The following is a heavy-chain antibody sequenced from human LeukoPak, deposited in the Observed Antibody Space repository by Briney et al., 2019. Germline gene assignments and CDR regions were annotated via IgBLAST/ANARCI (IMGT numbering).Heavy chain of an antibody. Sequence: SETLSLTCSVSGDSVSSNYWSWIRQPPGKGLEWIGYIYYSGSTYYNPSLKSRVTISVDTSKNQFSLKLSSVTAADTAVYYCARDGSGNSNYFDFWGQGTLVTVSS. CDR2: IYYSGST. CDR3: ARDGSGNSNYFDF. D-gene: IGHD3-10*01. J-gene: IGHJ4*02. V-gene: IGHV4-59*02. CDR1: GDSVSSNY.